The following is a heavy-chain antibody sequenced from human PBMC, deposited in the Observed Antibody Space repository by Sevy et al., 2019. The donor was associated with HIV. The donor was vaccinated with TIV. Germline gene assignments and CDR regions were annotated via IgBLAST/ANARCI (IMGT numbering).Heavy chain of an antibody. J-gene: IGHJ4*02. Sequence: SETLSLTCTVSGGSITSLYWNWIRQPPGKGLEWIATIYYNGRINYNPSLKRGFTLSLDTSKNQFSLRLSSVTAADTAMYYCAGENGWGRGDYWGQGTLVTVSS. CDR3: AGENGWGRGDY. V-gene: IGHV4-59*08. D-gene: IGHD1-26*01. CDR1: GGSITSLY. CDR2: IYYNGRI.